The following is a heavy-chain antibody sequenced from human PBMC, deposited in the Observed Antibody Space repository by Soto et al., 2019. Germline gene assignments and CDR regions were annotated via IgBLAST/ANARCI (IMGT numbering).Heavy chain of an antibody. CDR1: GFTFSSYS. CDR3: ARDSIAVAGINYYYGMDV. Sequence: SLRLSCAASGFTFSSYSMNWVRQAPGKGLEWVSSISSSSSYIYYADSVKGRFTISRDNAKNSLYLQMNSLRAEDTAVYYCARDSIAVAGINYYYGMDVWGQGTTVTVSS. CDR2: ISSSSSYI. V-gene: IGHV3-21*01. D-gene: IGHD6-19*01. J-gene: IGHJ6*02.